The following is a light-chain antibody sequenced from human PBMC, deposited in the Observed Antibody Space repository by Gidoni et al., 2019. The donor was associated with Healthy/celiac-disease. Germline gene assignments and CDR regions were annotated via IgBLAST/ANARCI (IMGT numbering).Light chain of an antibody. Sequence: EIVLTQSPGTLSLSPGERATLSCRASQSVSSSYLAWYQQKPGQAPRLLIYGASSRATSIPDRFSGSGSGTDFTLTISRLEPEDFAVYYCQQYGSSPPVTFGGXTKVEIK. J-gene: IGKJ4*01. V-gene: IGKV3-20*01. CDR3: QQYGSSPPVT. CDR2: GAS. CDR1: QSVSSSY.